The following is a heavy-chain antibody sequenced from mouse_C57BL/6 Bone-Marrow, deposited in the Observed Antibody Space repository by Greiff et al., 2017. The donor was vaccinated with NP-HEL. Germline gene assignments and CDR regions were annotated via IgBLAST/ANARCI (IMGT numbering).Heavy chain of an antibody. CDR2: INPYNGGT. CDR1: GYTFTDYY. Sequence: EVQLQQSGPVLVKPGASVKMSCKASGYTFTDYYMNWVKQSHGKSLEWIGVINPYNGGTSYNQKFKGKATLTVDKSSSTAYMQLNSLTSEDSAVYYCASERTGLDDWGQGTTLTVSS. J-gene: IGHJ2*01. V-gene: IGHV1-19*01. CDR3: ASERTGLDD.